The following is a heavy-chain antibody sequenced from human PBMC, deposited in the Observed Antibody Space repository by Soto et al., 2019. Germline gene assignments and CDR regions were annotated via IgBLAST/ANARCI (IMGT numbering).Heavy chain of an antibody. CDR3: AKDLYSSSWGYFQH. J-gene: IGHJ1*01. CDR2: IDPNSGGT. CDR1: GHTFSGYY. D-gene: IGHD6-13*01. Sequence: ASVKVSCKASGHTFSGYYMRWVRQAPGQGLEWMGWIDPNSGGTNYAQKFQGRVTMTRDTSISTAYMDLSSLRAEDTAVYYCAKDLYSSSWGYFQHWGQGTLVTVSS. V-gene: IGHV1-2*02.